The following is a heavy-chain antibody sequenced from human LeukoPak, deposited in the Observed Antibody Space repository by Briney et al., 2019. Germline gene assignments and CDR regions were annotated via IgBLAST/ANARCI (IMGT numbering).Heavy chain of an antibody. D-gene: IGHD3-10*01. CDR2: TYTSGST. J-gene: IGHJ5*02. CDR3: AGVWFGELSSWFDP. V-gene: IGHV4-61*02. Sequence: KPSQTLSLTCTVSGGSISSGSYYWSWIRQPAGKGLEWIGRTYTSGSTNYNPSLKSRVTISVDTSKNQFSLKLSSVTAADTAVYYCAGVWFGELSSWFDPWGQGTLVTVSS. CDR1: GGSISSGSYY.